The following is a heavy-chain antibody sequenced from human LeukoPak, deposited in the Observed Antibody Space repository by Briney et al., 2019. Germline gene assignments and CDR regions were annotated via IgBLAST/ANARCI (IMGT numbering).Heavy chain of an antibody. D-gene: IGHD3-3*01. CDR2: IYTNEST. CDR1: GGSISSDY. J-gene: IGHJ5*02. Sequence: PSETLSLTCTVSGGSISSDYWSWIRQPAGKGLEWIGRIYTNESTNYNPSLKSRVTMSVDTSKNQLSLKMISVTDADPAVYYCARGVRRGITIFGVVGGWFDPWGQGTLVTVSS. CDR3: ARGVRRGITIFGVVGGWFDP. V-gene: IGHV4-4*07.